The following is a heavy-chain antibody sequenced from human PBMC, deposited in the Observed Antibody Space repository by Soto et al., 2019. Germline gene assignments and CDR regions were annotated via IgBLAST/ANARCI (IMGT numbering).Heavy chain of an antibody. CDR2: INAGNGNT. J-gene: IGHJ4*02. Sequence: ASVKVSCKASGYTFTSYAMHWLRQAPGQRLEWMGWINAGNGNTKYSQKFQGRVTITRDTSASTAYMELSSLRSEDTAVYYCARGLNGYLHYFDYWGQGTLVTAPQ. D-gene: IGHD5-18*01. CDR3: ARGLNGYLHYFDY. V-gene: IGHV1-3*01. CDR1: GYTFTSYA.